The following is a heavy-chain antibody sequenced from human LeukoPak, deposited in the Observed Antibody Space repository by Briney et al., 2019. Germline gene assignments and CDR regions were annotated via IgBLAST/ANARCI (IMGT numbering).Heavy chain of an antibody. CDR1: GFTFSSCA. V-gene: IGHV3-21*01. D-gene: IGHD6-19*01. J-gene: IGHJ5*02. CDR2: ISSTSAYI. Sequence: GGSLRLSCAASGFTFSSCALNWVRQAPGKGLEWVSPISSTSAYIHYADSVKGRFTISRDNVDNVVYLQMSSLGAEDTAVYYCARVAVAGPAGWFDPWGQGTLVTVSS. CDR3: ARVAVAGPAGWFDP.